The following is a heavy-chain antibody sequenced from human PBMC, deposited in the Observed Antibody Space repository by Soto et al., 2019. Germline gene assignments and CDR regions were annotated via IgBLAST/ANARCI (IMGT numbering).Heavy chain of an antibody. CDR2: ISTERDLT. Sequence: QVRLVQSEGEVKKPGASVKVSCRASGYTFTNYDISWVRQVPGQGLEWMGWISTERDLTKYAQKFQGRVTMTTDTCTNTAYMELKSLRFDDAAVYYCARDPTANRASVYFDLWGRGTLVNVAS. CDR1: GYTFTNYD. CDR3: ARDPTANRASVYFDL. V-gene: IGHV1-18*04. D-gene: IGHD1-1*01. J-gene: IGHJ2*01.